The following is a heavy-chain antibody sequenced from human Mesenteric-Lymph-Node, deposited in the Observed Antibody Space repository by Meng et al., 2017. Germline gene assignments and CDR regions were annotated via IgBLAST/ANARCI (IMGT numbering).Heavy chain of an antibody. CDR3: ARHVYGDSYGF. V-gene: IGHV4-34*02. Sequence: QLQQWGAGLLQPSQTLSPNFVVYGASFSDYYWHWIRQAPGKGLEWIGSVRYSGTAYYNPSLTSRVTISVDTSKNQFSLNLSSLPAADTAVYYCARHVYGDSYGFWGQGTLVTVSS. CDR1: GASFSDYY. D-gene: IGHD4-17*01. CDR2: VRYSGTA. J-gene: IGHJ4*02.